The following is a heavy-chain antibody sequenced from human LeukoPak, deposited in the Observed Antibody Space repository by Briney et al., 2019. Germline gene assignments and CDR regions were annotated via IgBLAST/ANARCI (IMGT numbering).Heavy chain of an antibody. CDR3: ARDLEGDFWSGPRGFDY. J-gene: IGHJ4*02. Sequence: GESLKISCKGSGYSFTSYWIGWVRQMPGKGLEWMGIIYPGDSDTRYSPSFQGQVTISADKSISTAYLQWSSLKASDTAMYYCARDLEGDFWSGPRGFDYWGQGTLVTVSS. CDR2: IYPGDSDT. V-gene: IGHV5-51*01. CDR1: GYSFTSYW. D-gene: IGHD3-3*01.